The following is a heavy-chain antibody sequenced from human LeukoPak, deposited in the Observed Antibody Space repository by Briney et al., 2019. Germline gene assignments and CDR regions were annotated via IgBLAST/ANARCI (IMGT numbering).Heavy chain of an antibody. CDR1: SGSISSYY. D-gene: IGHD5-24*01. Sequence: SETLSLTCTVSSGSISSYYWNWIRQPPGKGLEWLGYIYYSGSTKYNPSLKSRVTISVDTSKNQFSLYLSSVTAADTAVYYCARAGVGWLQSMGPFDYWGQGTLVTVSS. CDR3: ARAGVGWLQSMGPFDY. V-gene: IGHV4-59*01. CDR2: IYYSGST. J-gene: IGHJ4*02.